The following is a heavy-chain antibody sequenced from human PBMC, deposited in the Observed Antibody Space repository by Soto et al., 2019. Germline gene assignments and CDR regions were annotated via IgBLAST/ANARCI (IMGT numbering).Heavy chain of an antibody. V-gene: IGHV4-31*03. J-gene: IGHJ5*02. CDR1: GGSISSGGYY. CDR3: ARARGASSSWYSYNWFDP. D-gene: IGHD6-13*01. CDR2: IYYSGST. Sequence: NPSETLSLTCTVSGGSISSGGYYWSWIRQHPGKGLEWIGYIYYSGSTYYNPSLKSRVTISVDTSKNQFSLKLSSVTAADTAVYYCARARGASSSWYSYNWFDPWGQGTLVTVSS.